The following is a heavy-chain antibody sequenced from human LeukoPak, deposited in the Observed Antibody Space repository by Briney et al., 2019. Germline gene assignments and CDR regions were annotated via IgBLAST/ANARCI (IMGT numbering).Heavy chain of an antibody. CDR2: TSGSGGST. V-gene: IGHV3-23*01. Sequence: GGSLRLSCAASGFTLSSYAMSWVRQAPGKGLEWVSATSGSGGSTYYADFVKGRFTISRDNSKNTLYLQTNSLRAEDTAVYYCAKGRLSGVVVAGYGMDVWGQGTTITVSS. CDR3: AKGRLSGVVVAGYGMDV. D-gene: IGHD6-19*01. J-gene: IGHJ6*02. CDR1: GFTLSSYA.